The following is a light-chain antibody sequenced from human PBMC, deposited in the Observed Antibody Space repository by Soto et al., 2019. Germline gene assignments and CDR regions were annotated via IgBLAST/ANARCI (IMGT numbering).Light chain of an antibody. Sequence: QSVLTQSRSVSGSPGQSVTISCTGTSSDVGGYNYVSWYQQHPGKAPKLMIYNVNRRPSGVPDRFSGSKSGNTASLTISGLQAEDEADYYCCSYAVTDVVFGGGTKVTVL. V-gene: IGLV2-11*01. CDR3: CSYAVTDVV. CDR2: NVN. J-gene: IGLJ2*01. CDR1: SSDVGGYNY.